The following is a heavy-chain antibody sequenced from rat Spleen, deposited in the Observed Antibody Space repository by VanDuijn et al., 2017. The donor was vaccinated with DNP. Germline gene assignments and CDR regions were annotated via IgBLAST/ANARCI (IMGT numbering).Heavy chain of an antibody. D-gene: IGHD1-12*02. CDR3: ASYYYDGYYALDA. V-gene: IGHV3-1*01. CDR1: GYSITSNY. Sequence: EVQLQESGPGLVKPSQSLSLTCSVTGYSITSNYWGWIRKLPGNKMEWIGYINYSGSTGYNPSLKSRISITRDTSKNQFFLQLNSVTTEDTATYFCASYYYDGYYALDAWGQGTSVTVSS. CDR2: INYSGST. J-gene: IGHJ4*01.